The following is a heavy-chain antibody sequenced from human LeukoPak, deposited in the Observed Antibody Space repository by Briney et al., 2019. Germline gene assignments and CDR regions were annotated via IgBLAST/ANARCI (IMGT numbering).Heavy chain of an antibody. D-gene: IGHD5-24*01. V-gene: IGHV5-51*01. CDR3: ASLEMATDY. J-gene: IGHJ4*02. CDR1: GYSFTSYW. CDR2: IYPGDSYT. Sequence: GESLKISCKGSGYSFTSYWIGWVRQMPGKGLEWMGIIYPGDSYTNYSPSFQGRVTISADKSISTAYLQWASLKASDTAMYYCASLEMATDYWGQGTLVTVSS.